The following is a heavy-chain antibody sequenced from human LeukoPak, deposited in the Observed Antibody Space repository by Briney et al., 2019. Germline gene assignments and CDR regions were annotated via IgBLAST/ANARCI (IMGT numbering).Heavy chain of an antibody. D-gene: IGHD3-16*01. CDR2: IYYSGST. CDR3: ARDRGPSDYVWGVGDY. V-gene: IGHV4-59*01. J-gene: IGHJ4*02. Sequence: KPSETLSLTCTVSGGSISSYYWSWIRQPPGKGLEWIGYIYYSGSTHYNPSLKSRVTISVDTSKNQFSLKLSSVTAADTAVYYCARDRGPSDYVWGVGDYWGQGTLVTVSS. CDR1: GGSISSYY.